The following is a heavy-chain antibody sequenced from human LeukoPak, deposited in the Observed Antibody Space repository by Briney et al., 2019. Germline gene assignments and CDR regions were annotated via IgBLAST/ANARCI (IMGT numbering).Heavy chain of an antibody. CDR3: ASTVDGVVFPFDY. D-gene: IGHD3-3*01. CDR2: IIPIFGTA. CDR1: GYTFTSYG. J-gene: IGHJ4*02. Sequence: GASVKVSCKASGYTFTSYGISWVRQAPGQGLEWMGGIIPIFGTANYAQKFQGRVTITADESTSTAYMELSSLRSEDTAVYYCASTVDGVVFPFDYWGQGTLVTVSS. V-gene: IGHV1-69*13.